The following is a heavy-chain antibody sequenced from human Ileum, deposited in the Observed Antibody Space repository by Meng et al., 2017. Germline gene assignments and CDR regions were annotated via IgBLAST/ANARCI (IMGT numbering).Heavy chain of an antibody. J-gene: IGHJ5*02. D-gene: IGHD5-24*01. CDR3: ARHVTPNVGGIAKPRWLDP. V-gene: IGHV4-39*01. CDR2: VYKTGST. Sequence: QLQESGPGLVKPSETLSLTCTVSGASMNSFDDYWAWRRRAPGKEVQGIGNVYKTGSTYYNPALGGRVTISVGASRNQFTLSLASVTAADPATYFWARHVTPNVGGIAKPRWLDPLRQGSLVTVSS. CDR1: GASMNSFDDY.